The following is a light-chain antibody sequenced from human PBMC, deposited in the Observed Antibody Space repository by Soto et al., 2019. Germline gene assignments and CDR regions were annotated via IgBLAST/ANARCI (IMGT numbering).Light chain of an antibody. CDR1: QVISTS. CDR2: AAS. V-gene: IGKV1-9*01. CDR3: QQLFDSPIT. J-gene: IGKJ5*01. Sequence: GESVPITCRASQVISTSLAWYQVKPGKAPKLLIYAASTLESGVPSRFSATVSGTEFSLTITSLQPEDFATYYCQQLFDSPITFGQGTLLEIK.